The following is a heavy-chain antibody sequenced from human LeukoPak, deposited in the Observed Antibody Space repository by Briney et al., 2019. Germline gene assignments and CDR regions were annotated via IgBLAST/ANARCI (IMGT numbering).Heavy chain of an antibody. CDR3: ARLVVAATRYFDY. CDR2: IAPVDSDT. Sequence: GESLKISCKGSGYIFTTYWIAWVRQMPGKGLEWRGIIAPVDSDTRYSPSFQGQVIISADKSISTAYLQWSSLKASDTAMYYCARLVVAATRYFDYWGEGTIVTVSS. J-gene: IGHJ4*02. V-gene: IGHV5-51*01. D-gene: IGHD2-15*01. CDR1: GYIFTTYW.